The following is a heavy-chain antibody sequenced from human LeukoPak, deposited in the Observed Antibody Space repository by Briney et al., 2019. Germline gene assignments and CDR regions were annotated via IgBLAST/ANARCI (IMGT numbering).Heavy chain of an antibody. V-gene: IGHV4-59*08. CDR2: IYYSGST. CDR3: ARRRRPNYFDY. Sequence: PSETLSLTCTVSGGSISSYYWSWIRQPPGKGLEWIGYIYYSGSTNYNPSLKSRVTISVDTSKNQFSLKLSSVTAADTAVYYCARRRRPNYFDYWGQGTLVTVSS. J-gene: IGHJ4*02. CDR1: GGSISSYY.